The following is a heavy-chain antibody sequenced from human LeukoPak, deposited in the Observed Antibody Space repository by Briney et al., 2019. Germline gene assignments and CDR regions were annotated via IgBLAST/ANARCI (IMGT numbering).Heavy chain of an antibody. Sequence: SETLSLTCAVSGGSISSGGYSWSWIRQPPGKGLEWIGYIHHSGSTYYNPSLKSRVTISVDRSKNQFSLKLSSVTAADTAVYYCARLNTGAFDIWGQGTMVTVSS. D-gene: IGHD1-14*01. CDR1: GGSISSGGYS. V-gene: IGHV4-30-2*01. J-gene: IGHJ3*02. CDR2: IHHSGST. CDR3: ARLNTGAFDI.